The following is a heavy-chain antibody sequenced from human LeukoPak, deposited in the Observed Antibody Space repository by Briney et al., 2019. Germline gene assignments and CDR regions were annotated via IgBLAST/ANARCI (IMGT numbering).Heavy chain of an antibody. V-gene: IGHV7-4-1*02. CDR1: GYTFTSYG. Sequence: ASVKVSCKASGYTFTSYGISWVRQAPGQGLEWMGWINTNTGNPTYAQGFTGRFVFSLDTSVSTAYLQISSLKAEDTAVYYCARDRSSGWYAEGSDLDYWGQGTLVTVSS. CDR3: ARDRSSGWYAEGSDLDY. J-gene: IGHJ4*02. D-gene: IGHD6-19*01. CDR2: INTNTGNP.